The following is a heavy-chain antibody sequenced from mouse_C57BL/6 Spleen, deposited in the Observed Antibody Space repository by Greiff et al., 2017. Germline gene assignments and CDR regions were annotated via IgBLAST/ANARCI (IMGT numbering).Heavy chain of an antibody. CDR2: INPSTGGT. CDR3: ARWNYGSSYDWYFDV. V-gene: IGHV1-42*01. Sequence: EVQLQQSGAELVKPGASVKISCKASGYSFTGYYMNWVKQSPEKSLEWIGEINPSTGGTTYNQKFKAKATLTVDKSSSTAYMQLKSLTSEDSAVYYCARWNYGSSYDWYFDVWGTGTTVTVAS. CDR1: GYSFTGYY. J-gene: IGHJ1*03. D-gene: IGHD1-1*01.